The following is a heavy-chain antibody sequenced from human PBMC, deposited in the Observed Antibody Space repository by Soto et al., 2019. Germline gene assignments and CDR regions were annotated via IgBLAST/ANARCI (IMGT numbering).Heavy chain of an antibody. CDR3: AREGSYSAYNFAHGIQLWSFDF. J-gene: IGHJ4*02. CDR2: IFSSGST. Sequence: ETLSLTCTVSGGSINTFYWSWVRQPAGKGLEWIGRIFSSGSTSFNPSLESRVAMSVDTSKNHFSLNLSSVIAADMAVYYCAREGSYSAYNFAHGIQLWSFDFWGQGALVTVSS. V-gene: IGHV4-4*07. CDR1: GGSINTFY. D-gene: IGHD5-12*01.